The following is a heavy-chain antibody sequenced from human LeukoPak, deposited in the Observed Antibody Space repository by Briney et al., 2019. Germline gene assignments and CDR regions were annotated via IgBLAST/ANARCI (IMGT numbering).Heavy chain of an antibody. D-gene: IGHD6-19*01. Sequence: PGGSLRLSCATSGFTFSRYNMNWVRQAPGKGLEWVSSITTSSIYKYYADSMKGRFTISRDNAKNSLYLQMNSLRAEDTAVYYCARDRRSGWYVGYYYYYMDVWGKGTTVTVSS. CDR2: ITTSSIYK. V-gene: IGHV3-21*01. CDR1: GFTFSRYN. J-gene: IGHJ6*03. CDR3: ARDRRSGWYVGYYYYYMDV.